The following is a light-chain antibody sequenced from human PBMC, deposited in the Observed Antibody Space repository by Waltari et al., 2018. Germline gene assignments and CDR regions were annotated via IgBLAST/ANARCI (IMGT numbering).Light chain of an antibody. Sequence: QSALTQPASVSGSPGQSITIYRTGTTSEHGGYNYLSWYQQHPCQAPNHMIYDVSSRPSGISSRFSGSKFGNTASLTISGLQPEDEADYYCSSFTSSSTWVFGRGTKLT. V-gene: IGLV2-14*03. CDR1: TSEHGGYNY. CDR3: SSFTSSSTWV. CDR2: DVS. J-gene: IGLJ3*02.